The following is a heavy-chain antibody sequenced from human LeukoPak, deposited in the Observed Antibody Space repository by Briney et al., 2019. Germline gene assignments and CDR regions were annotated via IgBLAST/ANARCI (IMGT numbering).Heavy chain of an antibody. CDR2: ISSSGSTI. D-gene: IGHD1/OR15-1a*01. Sequence: PGGSLRLSCAASGFTFSSYEMNWVRQAPGKGLEWVSYISSSGSTIYYADSVKGRFTISRDNAKNSLYLQMNSLRAEDTAVYYCARVWGITGTTTRFDPWGQGTLVTVSS. CDR1: GFTFSSYE. J-gene: IGHJ5*02. CDR3: ARVWGITGTTTRFDP. V-gene: IGHV3-48*03.